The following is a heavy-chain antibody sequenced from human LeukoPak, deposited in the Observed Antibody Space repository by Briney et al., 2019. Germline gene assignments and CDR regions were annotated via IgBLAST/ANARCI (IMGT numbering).Heavy chain of an antibody. CDR2: ISAYNGNT. D-gene: IGHD3-10*01. CDR1: GYTFTSDG. J-gene: IGHJ4*02. V-gene: IGHV1-18*01. CDR3: ARGHTVLLWFGELLTLDY. Sequence: ASVKVSCKASGYTFTSDGISWVRQAPGQGLEWMEWISAYNGNTNYAQKLQGRVTMTTDTSTSTAYMELRSLRSDDTAVYYCARGHTVLLWFGELLTLDYWGQGTLVTVSS.